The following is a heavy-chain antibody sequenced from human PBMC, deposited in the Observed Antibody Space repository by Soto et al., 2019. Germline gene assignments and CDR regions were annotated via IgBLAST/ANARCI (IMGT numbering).Heavy chain of an antibody. J-gene: IGHJ6*02. Sequence: SETLSLTCTVSGGSISSGDYYWSWIRQPPGKGLEWIGYIYYSGSTYYNPSLKSRVTISVDTSKNQFSLKLSSVTAADTAVYYCARGERSYYYDSSGYATYYYYGMDVWGQGTTVTV. CDR2: IYYSGST. D-gene: IGHD3-22*01. CDR1: GGSISSGDYY. V-gene: IGHV4-30-4*01. CDR3: ARGERSYYYDSSGYATYYYYGMDV.